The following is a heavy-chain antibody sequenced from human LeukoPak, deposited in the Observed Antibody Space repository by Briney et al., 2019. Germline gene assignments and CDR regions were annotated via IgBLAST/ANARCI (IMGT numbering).Heavy chain of an antibody. CDR2: IYTSGST. CDR1: GGSISSYY. V-gene: IGHV4-4*07. CDR3: ARDCSSTSCNWFDP. D-gene: IGHD2-2*01. J-gene: IGHJ5*02. Sequence: PSETLSLTCTVSGGSISSYYWSWIRQPAGKGLEWIARIYTSGSTNYNPSLKSRVTMSVDTSKNQFSLKLSSVTAADTAVYYCARDCSSTSCNWFDPWGQGTLVTVSS.